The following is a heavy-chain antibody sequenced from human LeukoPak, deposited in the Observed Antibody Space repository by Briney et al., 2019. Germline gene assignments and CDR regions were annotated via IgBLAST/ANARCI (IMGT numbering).Heavy chain of an antibody. CDR2: IYHSGST. J-gene: IGHJ6*04. CDR1: GGSISSSNW. D-gene: IGHD5-18*01. V-gene: IGHV4-4*02. Sequence: PSETLSLTCAVSGGSISSSNWWSWVRQPPGKVLEWIGEIYHSGSTNYNPSLKSRVTISVDKSKNQFSLKLSSVTAADTAVYYCARDPRVDTAMVYYYYGMDVWGKGTTVTVSS. CDR3: ARDPRVDTAMVYYYYGMDV.